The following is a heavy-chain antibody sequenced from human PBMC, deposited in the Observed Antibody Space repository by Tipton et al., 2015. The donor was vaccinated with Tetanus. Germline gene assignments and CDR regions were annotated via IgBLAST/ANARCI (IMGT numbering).Heavy chain of an antibody. V-gene: IGHV4-31*03. CDR2: IYYTGNT. CDR1: GGSIRSGGYY. D-gene: IGHD6-19*01. J-gene: IGHJ4*02. Sequence: TLSLTCTVSGGSIRSGGYYWTWIRQHPERGLEWLGYIYYTGNTYYNPSLKSRVTISVDTSKDQFSLKLTSVTAADTAVYYCARGSGWADFWGQGTQVTVSS. CDR3: ARGSGWADF.